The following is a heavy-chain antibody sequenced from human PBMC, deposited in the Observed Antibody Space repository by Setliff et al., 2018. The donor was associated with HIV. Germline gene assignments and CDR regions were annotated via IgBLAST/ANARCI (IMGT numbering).Heavy chain of an antibody. CDR3: AKTANLIVLMVYALS. CDR2: VNSDGSSK. V-gene: IGHV3-74*01. D-gene: IGHD2-8*01. J-gene: IGHJ4*02. CDR1: GFTFDRYW. Sequence: QTGGSLRLSCAASGFTFDRYWMHWVRQAPGKGLVWVSRVNSDGSSKTYADSVKGRFTISRDNSKNTLYLQMNSLRAEDTAIYYCAKTANLIVLMVYALSWGQGTLVTVSS.